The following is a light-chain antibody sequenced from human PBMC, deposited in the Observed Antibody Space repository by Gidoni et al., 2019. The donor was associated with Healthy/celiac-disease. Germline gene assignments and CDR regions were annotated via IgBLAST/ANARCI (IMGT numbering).Light chain of an antibody. CDR3: SSYTSSSTLV. CDR1: SSDVGGYNY. Sequence: QSALTRPASVSGSPGRAITVSCTGTSSDVGGYNYVPWYQQHPGKAPKLMIYDVSNRPSGVSNRFSGSKSGNTASLTISVLQAEDEADYYCSSYTSSSTLVFGGGTKLTVL. V-gene: IGLV2-14*03. J-gene: IGLJ2*01. CDR2: DVS.